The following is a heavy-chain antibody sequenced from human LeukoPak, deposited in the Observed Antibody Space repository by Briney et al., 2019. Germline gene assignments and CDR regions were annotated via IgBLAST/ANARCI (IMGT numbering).Heavy chain of an antibody. CDR3: AVSVPAANRY. V-gene: IGHV1-69*02. CDR1: GGTFSSYT. Sequence: SVKVSCKASGGTFSSYTISWVRQAPGQGPEWMGRIIPILGIANYAQKFQGRVTITADKSTSTAYMELSSLRSEDTAVYYCAVSVPAANRYWGQGTLVTVSS. CDR2: IIPILGIA. J-gene: IGHJ4*02. D-gene: IGHD2-2*01.